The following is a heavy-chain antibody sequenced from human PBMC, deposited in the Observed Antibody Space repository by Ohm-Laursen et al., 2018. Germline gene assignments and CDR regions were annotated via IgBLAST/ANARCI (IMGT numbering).Heavy chain of an antibody. V-gene: IGHV4-38-2*01. CDR2: IYHSGST. CDR3: ARGARFLDY. D-gene: IGHD3-10*01. J-gene: IGHJ4*02. CDR1: GYSISSGYF. Sequence: SDTLSLTCAVSGYSISSGYFWGWIRQPPGKGLEWIGTIYHSGSTYYSPSLKSRVTISVDTSKNQFSLKLSSVTAADTALYYCARGARFLDYWGRGALVTVSS.